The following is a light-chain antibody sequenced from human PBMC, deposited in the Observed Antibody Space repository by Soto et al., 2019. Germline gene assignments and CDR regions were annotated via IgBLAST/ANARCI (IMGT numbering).Light chain of an antibody. J-gene: IGKJ1*01. CDR1: QGISSY. Sequence: AIRMTQSPSSLSASTGDRVTITCRASQGISSYLAWYQQKPGKAPKLLIYAASTLQSGVPSRFSGSGSGTDFTLTISCLQSEDFATYYCQQYYSYPCSFGQGTTVEIK. V-gene: IGKV1-8*01. CDR3: QQYYSYPCS. CDR2: AAS.